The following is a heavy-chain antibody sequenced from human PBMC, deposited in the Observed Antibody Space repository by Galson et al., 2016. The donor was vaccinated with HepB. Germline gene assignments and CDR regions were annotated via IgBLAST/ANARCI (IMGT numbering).Heavy chain of an antibody. D-gene: IGHD3-16*01. CDR2: INPIAGTT. CDR1: VYTFIIHY. V-gene: IGHV1-46*01. Sequence: SCKASVYTFIIHYIHWVRHAPGQGLEWMGIINPIAGTTTYEQRFQGRLTLTRDTSTSPVYMDLSSLTSEDTAVYYCTRERGSHGFDYWGQGTLVTVSS. J-gene: IGHJ4*02. CDR3: TRERGSHGFDY.